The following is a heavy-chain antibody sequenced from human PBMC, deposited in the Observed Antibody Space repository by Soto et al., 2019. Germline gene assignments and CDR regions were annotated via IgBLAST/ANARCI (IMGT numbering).Heavy chain of an antibody. D-gene: IGHD3-16*01. CDR2: IYSGGST. Sequence: GGSKRVSCAASGFTVSTKYMSWVRQAPGKGLEWVSVIYSGGSTFYADSVRGRFTISRDNSKNTVNLQMNSLRAEDTAVYYCARDPWAADYWGQGTQVTSPQ. V-gene: IGHV3-66*01. CDR3: ARDPWAADY. J-gene: IGHJ4*02. CDR1: GFTVSTKY.